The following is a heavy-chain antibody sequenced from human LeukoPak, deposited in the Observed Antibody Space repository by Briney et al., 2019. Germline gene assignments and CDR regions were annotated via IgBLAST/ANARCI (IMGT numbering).Heavy chain of an antibody. Sequence: ASVKVSCKASGYTFTGYYMHWVRQAPGQGLEWMGWINPNSGGTNYAQKFQGRVTMTRDTSISTAYMELSRLRSDDTAVYYCARGRYSGYEGFDYWGQGTLVTVSS. CDR3: ARGRYSGYEGFDY. V-gene: IGHV1-2*02. J-gene: IGHJ4*02. D-gene: IGHD5-12*01. CDR2: INPNSGGT. CDR1: GYTFTGYY.